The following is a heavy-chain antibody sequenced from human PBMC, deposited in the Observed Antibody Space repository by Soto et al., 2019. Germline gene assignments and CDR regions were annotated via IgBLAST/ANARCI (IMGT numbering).Heavy chain of an antibody. V-gene: IGHV1-69*13. J-gene: IGHJ6*01. D-gene: IGHD3-10*01. Sequence: ASVKVSCKASGGTFSSYAISWVRQAPGQGLEWMGGIIPIFGTANYAQKFQGRVTITADESTSTAYMELSSLRSEDTAVYYCARYGITMVRGVKYYYYYYGMDVWGQGNTVTVSS. CDR3: ARYGITMVRGVKYYYYYYGMDV. CDR2: IIPIFGTA. CDR1: GGTFSSYA.